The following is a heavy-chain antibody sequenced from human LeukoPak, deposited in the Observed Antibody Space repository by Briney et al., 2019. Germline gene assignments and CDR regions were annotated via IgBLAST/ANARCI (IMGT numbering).Heavy chain of an antibody. CDR3: ARDLRYSSSSWGYYYYGMDV. J-gene: IGHJ6*02. CDR1: GFTFSSYA. V-gene: IGHV3-30-3*01. Sequence: PGRSLRLSCAASGFTFSSYAMHWVRQAPGKGLEWVAVISYDGSNKYYADSVKGRFTISRDNSKNTLYLQMNSLRAEDTAVYYCARDLRYSSSSWGYYYYGMDVWGQGTTVTVSS. D-gene: IGHD6-6*01. CDR2: ISYDGSNK.